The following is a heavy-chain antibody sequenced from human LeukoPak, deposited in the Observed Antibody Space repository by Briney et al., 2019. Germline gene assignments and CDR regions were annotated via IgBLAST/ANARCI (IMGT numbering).Heavy chain of an antibody. CDR2: IYYSGST. CDR3: ARGRYYDSSGYYPNWFDP. J-gene: IGHJ5*02. V-gene: IGHV4-30-4*01. D-gene: IGHD3-22*01. Sequence: SETLSLTCTVSGGSISSGDYYWSWIRQPPGKGLEWIGYIYYSGSTYYNPSLKSRVTISVDTSKNQFSLKLSSVTAADTAVYYCARGRYYDSSGYYPNWFDPWGQGTLVTVSS. CDR1: GGSISSGDYY.